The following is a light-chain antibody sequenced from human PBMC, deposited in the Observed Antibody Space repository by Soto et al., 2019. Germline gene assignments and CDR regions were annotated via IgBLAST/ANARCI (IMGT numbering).Light chain of an antibody. V-gene: IGLV2-23*01. J-gene: IGLJ1*01. Sequence: QSVLAQPASVSGSPGQSITIPCTGSNSDVGNYNLVSWYQQHPGEAPKHMIYEGSKRPSGVSNRFSGSKSGNTASLTISGLQAEDEADYFCCSYAGSSTYVFGTGTKVTVL. CDR3: CSYAGSSTYV. CDR1: NSDVGNYNL. CDR2: EGS.